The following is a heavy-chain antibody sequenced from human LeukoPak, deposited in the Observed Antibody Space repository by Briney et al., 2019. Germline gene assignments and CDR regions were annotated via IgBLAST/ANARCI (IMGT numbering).Heavy chain of an antibody. J-gene: IGHJ6*02. D-gene: IGHD6-13*01. Sequence: ASVKVSCKVSGYTLTELSMHWVRQAPGKGLEWMGGFDPEDGETIYAQKFQGRVTMTEDTSTDTAYMELSSLRSDDTAVYYCARERGYSSSYNLYYYYYGMDVWGQGTTVTVSS. CDR2: FDPEDGET. V-gene: IGHV1-24*01. CDR3: ARERGYSSSYNLYYYYYGMDV. CDR1: GYTLTELS.